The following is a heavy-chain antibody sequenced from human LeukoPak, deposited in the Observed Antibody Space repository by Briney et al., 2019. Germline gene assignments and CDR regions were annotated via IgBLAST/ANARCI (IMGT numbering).Heavy chain of an antibody. V-gene: IGHV3-7*01. CDR1: GFTISTYW. J-gene: IGHJ4*02. Sequence: PGGSLRLSCAASGFTISTYWMSWVRQAPGKGLEWVANTNQEGSEKYYVDSVKGRFTISKDNAKNSLYLQMNSLRAGDTAVYYCARDPKWLDYWGQGTQVTVSS. CDR3: ARDPKWLDY. D-gene: IGHD5-12*01. CDR2: TNQEGSEK.